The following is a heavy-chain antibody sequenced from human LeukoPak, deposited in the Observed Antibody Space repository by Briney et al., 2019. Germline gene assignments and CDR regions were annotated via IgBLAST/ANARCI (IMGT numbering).Heavy chain of an antibody. D-gene: IGHD3-22*01. CDR3: ATVRTDYYDSSGYSYYFDY. CDR1: GYTLTELS. V-gene: IGHV1-24*01. Sequence: ASVKVSCKVSGYTLTELSMHWVRQAPGKGLEWMGGFDPEDGETIYAQKFQGRVTMTEDTSTDTAYMELSSLRSEDTAVYYCATVRTDYYDSSGYSYYFDYWGQGTLVTVSS. J-gene: IGHJ4*02. CDR2: FDPEDGET.